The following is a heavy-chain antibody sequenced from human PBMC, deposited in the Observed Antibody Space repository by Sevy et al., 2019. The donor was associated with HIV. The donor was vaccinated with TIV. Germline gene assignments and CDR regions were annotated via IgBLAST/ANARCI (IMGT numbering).Heavy chain of an antibody. CDR2: IYWDGDT. V-gene: IGHV2-5*02. D-gene: IGHD3-9*01. Sequence: SGPTLVNPTQTLTLTCTFSGFSFSTSGVGVGWIRQPPGKAPEWLAMIYWDGDTRYRPSLMNRLTITKDTSKDQVVLRMANMEPVDTGTYYCAHRRSKGITITEFDYWGQGTLVTVSS. J-gene: IGHJ4*02. CDR1: GFSFSTSGVG. CDR3: AHRRSKGITITEFDY.